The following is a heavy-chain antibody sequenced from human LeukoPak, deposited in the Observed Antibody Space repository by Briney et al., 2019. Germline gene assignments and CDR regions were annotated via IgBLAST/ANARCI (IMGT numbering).Heavy chain of an antibody. CDR3: ASQTGN. CDR1: GFTFRNYA. Sequence: PGGSLRLSCAASGFTFRNYAMSWVRQAPGKGLEWVAVISYDGSNKYYADSVKGRFTISRDNSKNTLYLQMNSLRAEDTAVYYCASQTGNWGQGTLVTVSS. V-gene: IGHV3-30-3*01. J-gene: IGHJ4*02. D-gene: IGHD1-1*01. CDR2: ISYDGSNK.